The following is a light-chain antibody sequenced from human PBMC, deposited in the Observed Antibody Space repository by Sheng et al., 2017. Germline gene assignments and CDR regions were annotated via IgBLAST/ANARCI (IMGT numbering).Light chain of an antibody. Sequence: EIVMTQSPATLSVSPGERATLSCRASQSVNSKLAWYQQKPGQAPRLLIYGASTRATGIPPAXFSGSAXGTEFTLTISSLQSEDFAVYYCQHYDKWPLPFVGGTKVEIK. J-gene: IGKJ4*01. CDR3: QHYDKWPLP. CDR2: GAS. V-gene: IGKV3-15*01. CDR1: QSVNSK.